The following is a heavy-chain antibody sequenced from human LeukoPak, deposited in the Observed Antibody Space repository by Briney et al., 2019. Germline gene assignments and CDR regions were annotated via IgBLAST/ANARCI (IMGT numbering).Heavy chain of an antibody. CDR1: GFTFSNYA. V-gene: IGHV1-2*02. J-gene: IGHJ4*02. CDR2: INPNSGGT. Sequence: GGSLRLSCAASGFTFSNYAMHWVRQAPGQGLEWMGWINPNSGGTNYAQKFQGRVTMTRDTSISTAYMELSSLRSEDTAVYYCARAPRRLLRYFEHWGQGTLVTVSS. D-gene: IGHD3-9*01. CDR3: ARAPRRLLRYFEH.